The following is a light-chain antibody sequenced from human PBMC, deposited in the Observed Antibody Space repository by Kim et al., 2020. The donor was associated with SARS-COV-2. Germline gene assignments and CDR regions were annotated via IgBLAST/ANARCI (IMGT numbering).Light chain of an antibody. CDR2: KAS. CDR3: QQYSNYPLT. CDR1: QSIGDW. Sequence: ASVGDRVNITCRASQSIGDWLAWYQQKPGKAPKLLIYKASSLESGVPSRFSGSGSGTEFTLTISSLHPDDLATYFCQQYSNYPLTFGRGTKVDIK. V-gene: IGKV1-5*03. J-gene: IGKJ4*02.